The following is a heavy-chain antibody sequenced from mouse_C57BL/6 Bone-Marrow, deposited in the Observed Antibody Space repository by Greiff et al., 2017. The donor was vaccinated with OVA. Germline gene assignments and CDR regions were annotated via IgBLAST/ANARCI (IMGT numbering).Heavy chain of an antibody. CDR3: ARREASYWDSDV. Sequence: LVESGAELARPGASVKLSCKASGYTFTSYGISWVKQRTGQGLEWIGEIYPRSGNTYYNEKFKGKAALTADNSSSTAYMELRSLTSEDAAVYFCARREASYWDSDVWGTGTTVTVSS. V-gene: IGHV1-81*01. CDR1: GYTFTSYG. J-gene: IGHJ1*03. CDR2: IYPRSGNT.